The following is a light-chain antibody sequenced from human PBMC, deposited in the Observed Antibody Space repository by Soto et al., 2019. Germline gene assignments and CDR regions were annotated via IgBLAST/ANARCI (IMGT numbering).Light chain of an antibody. J-gene: IGKJ1*01. CDR1: QSISRY. Sequence: ITCRASQSISRYLNWYQHKPGKAPKLLINAASSLERGVPSRFSGGGSGTDFTLNISSLQPDDFATYYCQQNYRATPWTFGQGTRWIS. CDR3: QQNYRATPWT. V-gene: IGKV1-39*01. CDR2: AAS.